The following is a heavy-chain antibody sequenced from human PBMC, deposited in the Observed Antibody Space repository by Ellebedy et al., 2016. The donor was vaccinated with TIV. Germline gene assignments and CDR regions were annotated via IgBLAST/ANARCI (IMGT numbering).Heavy chain of an antibody. J-gene: IGHJ4*02. CDR1: GFTFSSYA. Sequence: GESLKISCAASGFTFSSYAMSWVRQAPGKGLEWVSAISGSGGSTYYADSGKGRFTISRDNSKNTLYLQMNSLRAKDTAVYYCARRGWATVTTQVDYWGQGTLVTVSS. D-gene: IGHD4-17*01. CDR3: ARRGWATVTTQVDY. CDR2: ISGSGGST. V-gene: IGHV3-23*01.